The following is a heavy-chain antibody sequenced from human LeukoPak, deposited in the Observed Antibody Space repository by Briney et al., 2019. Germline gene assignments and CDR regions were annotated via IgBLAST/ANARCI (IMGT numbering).Heavy chain of an antibody. CDR1: GYTFIDYY. Sequence: ASVKVSCKASGYTFIDYYMHWVRQAPGQGLEWVGWISAYNGNTNYAQKLQGRVTMTTDTSTSTAYMDLRSLRSDDTAVYYCARVRNSGFRYVDSWGQGTLVTVSS. J-gene: IGHJ4*02. CDR2: ISAYNGNT. V-gene: IGHV1-18*04. D-gene: IGHD5-12*01. CDR3: ARVRNSGFRYVDS.